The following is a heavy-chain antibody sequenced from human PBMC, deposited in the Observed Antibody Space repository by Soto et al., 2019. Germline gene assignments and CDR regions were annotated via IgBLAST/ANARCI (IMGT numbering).Heavy chain of an antibody. CDR3: AGKKGITGTNVVLDYYYGIDV. Sequence: ASVKVSCKASGYTFTGYYMHWVRQAPGQGLEWMGWINPNSGGTNYAQKFQGWVTMTRDTSISTAYMELSRLRSDDTAVYYCAGKKGITGTNVVLDYYYGIDVWGQGTTVTVSS. D-gene: IGHD1-7*01. J-gene: IGHJ6*02. CDR2: INPNSGGT. V-gene: IGHV1-2*04. CDR1: GYTFTGYY.